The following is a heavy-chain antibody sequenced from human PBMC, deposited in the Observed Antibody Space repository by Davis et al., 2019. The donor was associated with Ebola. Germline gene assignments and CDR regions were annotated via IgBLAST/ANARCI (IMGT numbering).Heavy chain of an antibody. Sequence: SETLSLTCTVSGGSISTYYWSWIRQPPGKGLEWIGCIDYTGSTNHNPSLKSRVTISIDTSKNQFSLKLSSMTAADTAVYYCVRGDGRFDYWGQGALVTVSS. J-gene: IGHJ4*02. CDR1: GGSISTYY. CDR3: VRGDGRFDY. V-gene: IGHV4-59*08. CDR2: IDYTGST. D-gene: IGHD5-24*01.